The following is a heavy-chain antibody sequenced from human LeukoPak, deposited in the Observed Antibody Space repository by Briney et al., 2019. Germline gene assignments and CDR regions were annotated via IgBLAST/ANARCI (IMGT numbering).Heavy chain of an antibody. Sequence: PSETLSLTCTVSGASISNYYWSWIRQPPGKGLECIGYVSYGGRTNHNPSLKSRVTISADTSKNQFSLKLTSVTAADTAVYYCARHERGAENLDYWGQRTLVTVSS. V-gene: IGHV4-59*08. CDR3: ARHERGAENLDY. CDR1: GASISNYY. CDR2: VSYGGRT. J-gene: IGHJ4*02. D-gene: IGHD1-1*01.